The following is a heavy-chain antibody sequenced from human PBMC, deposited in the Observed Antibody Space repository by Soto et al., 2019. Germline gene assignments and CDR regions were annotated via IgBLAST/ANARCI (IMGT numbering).Heavy chain of an antibody. CDR3: ARGRYGDY. Sequence: QVHLVQSGAEVKKPGASVKVSCKGSGYDFTTYGITWVRQAPGQGLEWMAWISAHNGNTDSAQKLQGRVTVTRDTSKSTAYMELRSLRSDDTAMYYCARGRYGDYWGQGALVTVSS. D-gene: IGHD1-1*01. V-gene: IGHV1-18*01. J-gene: IGHJ4*02. CDR2: ISAHNGNT. CDR1: GYDFTTYG.